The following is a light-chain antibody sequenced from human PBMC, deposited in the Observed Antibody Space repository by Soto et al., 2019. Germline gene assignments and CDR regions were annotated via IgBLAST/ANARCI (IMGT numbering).Light chain of an antibody. CDR1: QSISSS. J-gene: IGKJ3*01. CDR2: GAS. V-gene: IGKV3-15*01. Sequence: EIVMTQSPGTLSVSPGERVSLSCRASQSISSSLAWYQRKPGQTPRLLIYGASTRATDIPVRFSGSGSGTEFTLTISSLQSEDFAVYFCQQYFSWPLSFGPGTKVDIK. CDR3: QQYFSWPLS.